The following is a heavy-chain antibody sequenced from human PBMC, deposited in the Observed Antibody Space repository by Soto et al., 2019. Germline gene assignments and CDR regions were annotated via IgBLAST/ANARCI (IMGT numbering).Heavy chain of an antibody. CDR3: ARSPPAGYSSGWYDH. CDR2: INHSGST. J-gene: IGHJ5*02. Sequence: QVQLQQWGAGLLKPSETLSLTCAVYGGSFSGYYWSWIRQPPGKGLEWIGEINHSGSTNYNPSLKSRVTISVDTSKNQFSLKLSSVTAADTAVYYCARSPPAGYSSGWYDHWGQGTLVTVSS. V-gene: IGHV4-34*01. D-gene: IGHD6-19*01. CDR1: GGSFSGYY.